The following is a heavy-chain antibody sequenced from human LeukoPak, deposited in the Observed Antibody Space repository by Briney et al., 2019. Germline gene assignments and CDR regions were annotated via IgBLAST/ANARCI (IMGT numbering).Heavy chain of an antibody. J-gene: IGHJ5*02. D-gene: IGHD2-15*01. CDR3: ARGDSPGYCSGGSCYSFGVFDP. V-gene: IGHV1-46*01. CDR2: INPSGGST. CDR1: GYTFTSYY. Sequence: GASVKVSCKASGYTFTSYYMHWVRQAPGQGLEWMGIINPSGGSTSYAQKFQGRVTMTRDMSTSTVYMELSSLRSDDTAVYYCARGDSPGYCSGGSCYSFGVFDPWGQGTLVTVSS.